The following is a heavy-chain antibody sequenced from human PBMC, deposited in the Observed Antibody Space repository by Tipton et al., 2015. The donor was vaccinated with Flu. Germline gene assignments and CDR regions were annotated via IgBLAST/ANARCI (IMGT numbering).Heavy chain of an antibody. CDR2: INHSGST. D-gene: IGHD2-2*01. Sequence: GLVKPSETLSLTCAVSGASFNDYYWSWIRQSPGKGLEWIGEINHSGSTNSNPSLKSRVTLSVDPSMSQFSLRLTSVTAADTAVYYCARDPSLGMPDYFDYWGQGILVTASS. CDR3: ARDPSLGMPDYFDY. CDR1: GASFNDYY. J-gene: IGHJ4*02. V-gene: IGHV4-34*01.